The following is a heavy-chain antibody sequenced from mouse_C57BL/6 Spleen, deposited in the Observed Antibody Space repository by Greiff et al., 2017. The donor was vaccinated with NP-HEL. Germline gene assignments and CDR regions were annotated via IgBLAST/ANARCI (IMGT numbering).Heavy chain of an antibody. V-gene: IGHV1-54*01. D-gene: IGHD2-3*01. CDR2: INPGRGGT. J-gene: IGHJ3*01. CDR3: ARGLYDGYSGFAY. CDR1: GYAFTNYL. Sequence: VKLQESGAELVRPGTSVKVSCKASGYAFTNYLIAWVKQRPGQGLEWIGVINPGRGGTNYNEKFKGKATLTADKSSSTASLHLISLSSEDSAVYFCARGLYDGYSGFAYWGQGTLVTVSA.